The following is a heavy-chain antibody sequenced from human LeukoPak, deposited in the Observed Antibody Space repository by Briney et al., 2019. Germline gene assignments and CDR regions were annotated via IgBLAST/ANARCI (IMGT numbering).Heavy chain of an antibody. D-gene: IGHD1-26*01. J-gene: IGHJ3*02. Sequence: PSGTLSLTCAVSGASITSCYWSWVRQSAGKGLEWIGRLYTTGTTNYNPSLKSRVTMSGGSSKNQLSLTLTSVTAADTAVYYCVRDGANWEEPNDAFDTWGQGTLVTVSS. CDR1: GASITSCY. CDR2: LYTTGTT. V-gene: IGHV4-4*07. CDR3: VRDGANWEEPNDAFDT.